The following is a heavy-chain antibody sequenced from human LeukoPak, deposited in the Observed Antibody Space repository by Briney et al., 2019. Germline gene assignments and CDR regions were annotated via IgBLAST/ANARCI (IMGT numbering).Heavy chain of an antibody. Sequence: SETLSLTCAVYGGSFSGYYWSWVRQPPGKGLEWIGEINHSGSTNYNPSLKSRVTISVDTSKNQFSLKLSSVTAADTAVYYCARHSYGSGSYYFDYWGQGTLVTVSS. CDR1: GGSFSGYY. CDR2: INHSGST. V-gene: IGHV4-34*01. J-gene: IGHJ4*02. CDR3: ARHSYGSGSYYFDY. D-gene: IGHD3-10*01.